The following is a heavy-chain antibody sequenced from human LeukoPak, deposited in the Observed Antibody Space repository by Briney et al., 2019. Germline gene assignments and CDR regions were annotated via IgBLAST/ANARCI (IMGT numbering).Heavy chain of an antibody. J-gene: IGHJ4*02. V-gene: IGHV4-59*01. CDR3: TRGPLVGGYDY. CDR2: VHYSGST. CDR1: GGSISGYY. D-gene: IGHD5-12*01. Sequence: SETLSLTCTVSGGSISGYYWSWIRQPPGKGLEWIGYVHYSGSTNYNPPHKSRITISVDTSNNQFSLKLSSVTAADTAEYYCTRGPLVGGYDYWGQGTLVTVSS.